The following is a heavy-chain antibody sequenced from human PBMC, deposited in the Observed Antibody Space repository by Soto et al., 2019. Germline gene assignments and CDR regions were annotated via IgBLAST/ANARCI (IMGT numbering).Heavy chain of an antibody. J-gene: IGHJ4*02. CDR2: IYYSGST. V-gene: IGHV4-39*01. Sequence: QLQLQESGPGLVKPSETLSLTCTVSGGSISSSSYYWGWIRQPPGKGLEWIGSIYYSGSTYYNPSLKSRVTISVDTSKNQFSLKLSSVTAADTAVYYCARPWGARYDILTGYYTTPGDYWGQGTLVTVSS. CDR1: GGSISSSSYY. D-gene: IGHD3-9*01. CDR3: ARPWGARYDILTGYYTTPGDY.